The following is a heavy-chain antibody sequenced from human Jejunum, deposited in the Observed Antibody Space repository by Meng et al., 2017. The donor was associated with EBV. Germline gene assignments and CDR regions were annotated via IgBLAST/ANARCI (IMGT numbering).Heavy chain of an antibody. CDR2: ISAYNGNT. D-gene: IGHD2-15*01. CDR1: GYPFTNYG. CDR3: TILSHCDGGICYSYDY. V-gene: IGHV1-18*01. J-gene: IGHJ4*02. Sequence: QVQLVQSGAEVKEPGASVKVSCKASGYPFTNYGVSWVRQAPGQGLEWMGWISAYNGNTDYAQKLQGRVTMTTDTPTSTAYMELRSLRSDDTAVYYCTILSHCDGGICYSYDYWGQGTLVTVSS.